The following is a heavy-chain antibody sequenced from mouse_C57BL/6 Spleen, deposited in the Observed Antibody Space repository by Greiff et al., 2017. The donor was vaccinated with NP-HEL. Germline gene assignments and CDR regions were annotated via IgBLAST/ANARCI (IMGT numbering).Heavy chain of an antibody. CDR1: GYSITSGYY. CDR3: ATTTTPHAMDY. J-gene: IGHJ4*01. Sequence: EVKVEESGPGLVKPSQSLSLTCSVTGYSITSGYYWNWIRQFPGNKLEWMGYISYDGSNNYNPSLKNRISITRDTSKNQFFLKLNSVTTEDTATYYCATTTTPHAMDYWGQGTSVTVSS. V-gene: IGHV3-6*01. CDR2: ISYDGSN. D-gene: IGHD1-1*01.